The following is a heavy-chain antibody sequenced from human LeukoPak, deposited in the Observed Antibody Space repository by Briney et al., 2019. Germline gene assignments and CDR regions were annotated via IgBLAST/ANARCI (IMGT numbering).Heavy chain of an antibody. CDR2: ISSGSAYI. V-gene: IGHV3-21*01. D-gene: IGHD6-19*01. J-gene: IGHJ4*02. Sequence: GGSLRLSCAASGFTFSSYAMSWVRQAPGKGLEWVSSISSGSAYIYYADSVKGRFTISRDNAKNSLYLEMNSLRAEDTAVYYCASSSTASGWFGYYWGQGTLVTVSS. CDR3: ASSSTASGWFGYY. CDR1: GFTFSSYA.